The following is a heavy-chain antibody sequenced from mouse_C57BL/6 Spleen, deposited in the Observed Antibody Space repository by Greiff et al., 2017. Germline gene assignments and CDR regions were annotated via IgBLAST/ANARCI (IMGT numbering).Heavy chain of an antibody. Sequence: QVQLQQPGAELVKPGASVKLSCKASGYTFTSYWMQWVKQRPGQGLEWIGEIDPSDSYTNYNQKFKGKATLTVDTSSSTAYMQLSSLTSEDSAVYYCARGGELLFDYWGQGTTLTVSS. CDR1: GYTFTSYW. J-gene: IGHJ2*01. CDR2: IDPSDSYT. CDR3: ARGGELLFDY. D-gene: IGHD1-1*01. V-gene: IGHV1-50*01.